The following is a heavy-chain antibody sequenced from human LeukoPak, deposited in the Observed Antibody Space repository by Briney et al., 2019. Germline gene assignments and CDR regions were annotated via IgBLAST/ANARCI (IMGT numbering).Heavy chain of an antibody. CDR2: IKTDGGST. D-gene: IGHD3/OR15-3a*01. CDR3: WTGDRDAFDI. V-gene: IGHV3-74*01. Sequence: GGSLRLSCAASGFTFSRYWMHWVRQVPGKGLEWVSRIKTDGGSTSYADFVKGRFTISRDNAKNTVYLQMNSLRAEDTAVYYVWTGDRDAFDIWGQGTMVTISS. J-gene: IGHJ3*02. CDR1: GFTFSRYW.